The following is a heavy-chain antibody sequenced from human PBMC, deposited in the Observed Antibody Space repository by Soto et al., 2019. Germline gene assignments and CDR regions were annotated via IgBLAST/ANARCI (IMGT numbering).Heavy chain of an antibody. CDR1: GFTFSRYW. V-gene: IGHV3-74*01. CDR2: IDSYGSAT. J-gene: IGHJ4*02. CDR3: ARGWVEGLSRQPPTDY. Sequence: GVSMRLSCAASGFTFSRYWMHWVRQAPGKGLVWVSRIDSYGSATSQVDSVEGRFTISRDNAKNTLYLQMNSLRAEDTAVYYCARGWVEGLSRQPPTDYWGQGTLVTVYS. D-gene: IGHD3-3*01.